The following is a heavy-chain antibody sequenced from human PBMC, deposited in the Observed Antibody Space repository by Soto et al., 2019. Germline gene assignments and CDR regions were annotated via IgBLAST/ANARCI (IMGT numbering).Heavy chain of an antibody. Sequence: VKVSCKASTGTFSSHPISCVRQAPRQGLEGMGGIIPIFGTAHYAQRFQGRVTITADESTSTAYMELSSLRSEDTAVYYCAGSHGGPLDYWGKGTLVGVNS. V-gene: IGHV1-69*13. CDR3: AGSHGGPLDY. CDR1: TGTFSSHP. D-gene: IGHD3-10*01. CDR2: IIPIFGTA. J-gene: IGHJ4*02.